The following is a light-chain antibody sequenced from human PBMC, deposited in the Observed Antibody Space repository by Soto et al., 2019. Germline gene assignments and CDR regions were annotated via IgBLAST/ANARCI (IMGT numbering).Light chain of an antibody. CDR1: SSNMRTNT. J-gene: IGLJ3*02. V-gene: IGLV1-44*01. Sequence: QSVLTQPPSASGTPGQTVSISCSGTSSNMRTNTVNWYQHLPGTAPKLIIYSNDQRPSGVPDRFSASKSGTSASLAINGLQSADEADYYCSSYAGRNNWVFGGGTKVTVL. CDR3: SSYAGRNNWV. CDR2: SND.